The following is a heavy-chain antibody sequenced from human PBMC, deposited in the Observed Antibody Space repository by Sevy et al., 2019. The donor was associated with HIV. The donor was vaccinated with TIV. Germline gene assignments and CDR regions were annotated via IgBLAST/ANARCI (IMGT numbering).Heavy chain of an antibody. CDR1: GYTLAKFS. V-gene: IGHV1-24*01. D-gene: IGHD3-22*01. CDR2: FDPEDRDPGDGKT. Sequence: AAVKVSCKVSGYTLAKFSIHWVCQAPGKGLEWMTSFDPEDRDPGDGKTIYAQKFLGRVTMTEDTSTDTAYMELNSLRSDVTSVYYCATTKDYYDSSGYPFDYWGQGTKVTVSS. J-gene: IGHJ4*02. CDR3: ATTKDYYDSSGYPFDY.